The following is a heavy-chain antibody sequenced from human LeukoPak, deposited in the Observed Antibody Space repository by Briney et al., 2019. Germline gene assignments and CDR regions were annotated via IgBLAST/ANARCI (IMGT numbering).Heavy chain of an antibody. CDR2: ISYDGSNK. V-gene: IGHV3-30*18. D-gene: IGHD4-23*01. J-gene: IGHJ3*02. CDR3: AKLLTTVENDAFDI. CDR1: GFTFSSYG. Sequence: PGRSLRLSCAASGFTFSSYGMHWVRQAPGKGLEWVPVISYDGSNKYYADSVKGRFTISRDNSKNTLYLQMNSLRAEDTAAYYCAKLLTTVENDAFDIWGQGTMVTVSS.